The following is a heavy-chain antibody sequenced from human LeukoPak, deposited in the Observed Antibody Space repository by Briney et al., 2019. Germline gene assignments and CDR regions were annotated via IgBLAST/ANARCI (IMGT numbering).Heavy chain of an antibody. J-gene: IGHJ4*02. CDR2: IKQDGSEK. Sequence: GGSLRLSCEASGFTFSNYWMSWVRQAPGKGLEWVANIKQDGSEKYYVDSVKGRLTISRDNAKNSLYLQMNSLRVEDTAVYYCARAKAAAMFSSDYWGQGTLVTVSS. V-gene: IGHV3-7*03. CDR1: GFTFSNYW. D-gene: IGHD6-13*01. CDR3: ARAKAAAMFSSDY.